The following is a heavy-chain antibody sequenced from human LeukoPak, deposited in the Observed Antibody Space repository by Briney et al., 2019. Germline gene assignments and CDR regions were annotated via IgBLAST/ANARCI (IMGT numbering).Heavy chain of an antibody. CDR1: GGSISSYY. J-gene: IGHJ4*02. CDR2: FFYTGST. V-gene: IGHV4-59*12. Sequence: ASETLSLTCTVSGGSISSYYWSWIRQPPGKGLEWVGYFFYTGSTNYNPSLKSRVTVSVDTSKNQVSLKLSSVTAADTAVYYCARVADSSGYCALDYWGQGTLVTVSS. CDR3: ARVADSSGYCALDY. D-gene: IGHD3-22*01.